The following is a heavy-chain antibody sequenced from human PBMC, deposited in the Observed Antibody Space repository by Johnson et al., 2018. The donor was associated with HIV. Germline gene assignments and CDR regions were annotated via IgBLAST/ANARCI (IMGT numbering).Heavy chain of an antibody. D-gene: IGHD3-3*01. J-gene: IGHJ3*01. CDR3: ARVGGYNFWSGYYREGPAARDDTFDF. CDR1: GFTFSSYG. V-gene: IGHV3-33*01. Sequence: QVQLVESGGGLVKPGGSLRLSCAASGFTFSSYGMHWVRQAPGKGLEWVAVIWYDGSNKYYADSVKGRFTISRDNAKNSLYLQVNRLRPEDTALYYCARVGGYNFWSGYYREGPAARDDTFDFWGQGTMVTVSS. CDR2: IWYDGSNK.